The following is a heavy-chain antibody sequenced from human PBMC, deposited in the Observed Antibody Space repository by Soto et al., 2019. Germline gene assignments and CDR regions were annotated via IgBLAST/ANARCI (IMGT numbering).Heavy chain of an antibody. J-gene: IGHJ6*02. D-gene: IGHD6-6*01. V-gene: IGHV3-30*18. CDR2: ISYDGSNK. CDR3: AKVDSSSSAVGDYGMDV. Sequence: QVQLVESGGGVVQPGRSLRLSCAASGFTFSSYGMHWVRQAPGKGLEWVAVISYDGSNKYYADSVKGRFTISRDNSKNTLYLQMNSLRAEDTAVYYCAKVDSSSSAVGDYGMDVWGQGTTVTVSS. CDR1: GFTFSSYG.